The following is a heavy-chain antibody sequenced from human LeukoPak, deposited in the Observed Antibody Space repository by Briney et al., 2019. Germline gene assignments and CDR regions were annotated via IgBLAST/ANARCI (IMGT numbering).Heavy chain of an antibody. D-gene: IGHD6-13*01. CDR1: GYTFTSYA. CDR3: ARDQIAAAFDY. J-gene: IGHJ4*02. CDR2: MNAGNGNT. Sequence: ASVKVSCKASGYTFTSYAMHWVRQAPGQRLEWMGWMNAGNGNTKYSQKFQGRVTITRDTSASTAYMELSSLRSEDTAVYYCARDQIAAAFDYWGQGTLVTVSS. V-gene: IGHV1-3*01.